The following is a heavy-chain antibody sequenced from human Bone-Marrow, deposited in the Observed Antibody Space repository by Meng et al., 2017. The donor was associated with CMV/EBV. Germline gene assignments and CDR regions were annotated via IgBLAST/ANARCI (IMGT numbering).Heavy chain of an antibody. CDR2: ISSSSSYI. J-gene: IGHJ6*02. Sequence: GGSLRLACAASGFTFSSYSMNWVRQAPGKGLEWVSSISSSSSYIYYADSVKGRFTISRDNAKNSLYLQMNSLRAEDTAVYYCARDGAATYGMDVWGQGTTVTVSS. CDR1: GFTFSSYS. D-gene: IGHD6-13*01. CDR3: ARDGAATYGMDV. V-gene: IGHV3-21*04.